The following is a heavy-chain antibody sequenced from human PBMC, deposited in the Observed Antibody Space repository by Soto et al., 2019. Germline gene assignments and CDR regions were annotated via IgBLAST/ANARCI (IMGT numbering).Heavy chain of an antibody. CDR2: INPYNENT. V-gene: IGHV1-18*01. D-gene: IGHD2-21*02. CDR3: VRDEVTPPGLGLDY. Sequence: QIQLVQSGAEVKKPGASVKVSCKASDYSFSSYAISWVRQAPGQGLEWMGWINPYNENTNYAQKFQCRISMTTDTSTSTAYMELRSLRFDDTATYYCVRDEVTPPGLGLDYWGQGTLVTVSS. CDR1: DYSFSSYA. J-gene: IGHJ4*02.